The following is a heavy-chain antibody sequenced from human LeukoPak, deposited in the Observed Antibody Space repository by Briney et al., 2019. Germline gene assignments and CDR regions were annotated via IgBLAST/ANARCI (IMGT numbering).Heavy chain of an antibody. CDR2: ISTSGNTI. Sequence: GGSLRLSCAASGFSFISYEMNWVRQAPGKGLEWVSCISTSGNTIYYADSVKGRFTVSRDNARNSLFLQLNSLRAEDTAVYSCARDGPGYSFDSWGQGTLVTVSS. J-gene: IGHJ4*02. CDR1: GFSFISYE. D-gene: IGHD5-18*01. CDR3: ARDGPGYSFDS. V-gene: IGHV3-48*03.